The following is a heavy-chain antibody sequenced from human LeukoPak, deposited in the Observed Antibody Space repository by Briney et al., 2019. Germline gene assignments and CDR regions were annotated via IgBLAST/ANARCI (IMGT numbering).Heavy chain of an antibody. CDR3: ARVIGDYDFWSGYYWFDP. CDR1: GYTFIGYY. J-gene: IGHJ5*02. D-gene: IGHD3-3*01. V-gene: IGHV1-2*02. Sequence: ASVKVSCKASGYTFIGYYMHWVRQAPGQGLEWMGWINPNSGGTNYAQKFQGRVTMTRDTSISTAYMELSRLRSDDTAVYYCARVIGDYDFWSGYYWFDPWGQGTLVTVSS. CDR2: INPNSGGT.